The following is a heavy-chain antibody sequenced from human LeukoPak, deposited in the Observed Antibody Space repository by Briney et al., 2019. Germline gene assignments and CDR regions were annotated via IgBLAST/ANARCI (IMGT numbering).Heavy chain of an antibody. CDR1: GGSISGYY. CDR3: ARDTYDSSGYYTHRGYYGMDV. Sequence: SETLSLTCAVYGGSISGYYWSWIRQPPGKGLEWIGEINHSGSTNYNPSLKSRVTISVDTSKNQFSPKLSSVTAAGTAVYYCARDTYDSSGYYTHRGYYGMDVWGQGTTVTVSS. V-gene: IGHV4-34*01. J-gene: IGHJ6*02. CDR2: INHSGST. D-gene: IGHD3-22*01.